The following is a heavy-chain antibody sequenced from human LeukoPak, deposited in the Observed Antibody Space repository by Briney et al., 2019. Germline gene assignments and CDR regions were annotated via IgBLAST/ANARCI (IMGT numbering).Heavy chain of an antibody. J-gene: IGHJ6*03. CDR3: ARVYEMTMDV. CDR1: GGSFSGYY. V-gene: IGHV4-34*01. Sequence: SETLSLTCAVYGGSFSGYYWSWIRQPPGKGLEWIGEINHSGSTNYNPSLKSRVTISVDTSKNQFSLKLSSVTAADTAVYYCARVYEMTMDVWGKGTTVTVSS. CDR2: INHSGST. D-gene: IGHD3-3*01.